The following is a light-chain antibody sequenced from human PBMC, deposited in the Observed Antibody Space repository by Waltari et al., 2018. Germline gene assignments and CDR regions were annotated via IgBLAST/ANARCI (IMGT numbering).Light chain of an antibody. V-gene: IGKV1-33*01. CDR1: QDLSNY. CDR3: QQYDNLPG. Sequence: DIQITQSPSFLSAFVGDRVTITCQASQDLSNYLNWYQQKPGKAPKLLIYDASNLETGVPSRFSGSGSGTDFTFTISSLQPEDIATYYCQQYDNLPGFGPGTKVDIK. J-gene: IGKJ3*01. CDR2: DAS.